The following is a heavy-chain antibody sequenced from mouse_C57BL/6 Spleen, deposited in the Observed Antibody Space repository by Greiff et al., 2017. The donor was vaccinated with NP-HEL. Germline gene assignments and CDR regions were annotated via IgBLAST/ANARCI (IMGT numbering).Heavy chain of an antibody. CDR3: ARRTYGSSYEGYFDV. Sequence: EVQVVESGPELVKPGASVKISCKASGYSFTDYNMNWVKQSNGKSLEWIGVINPNYGTTSYNQKFKGKATLTVDQSSSTAYMQLNSLTSEDSAVYYCARRTYGSSYEGYFDVWGTGTTVTVSS. CDR2: INPNYGTT. J-gene: IGHJ1*03. V-gene: IGHV1-39*01. D-gene: IGHD1-1*01. CDR1: GYSFTDYN.